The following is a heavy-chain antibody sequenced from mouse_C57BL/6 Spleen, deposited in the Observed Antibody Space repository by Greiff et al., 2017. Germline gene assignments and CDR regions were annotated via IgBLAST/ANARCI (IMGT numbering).Heavy chain of an antibody. CDR1: GYTFTDYE. V-gene: IGHV1-15*01. D-gene: IGHD2-4*01. CDR3: TRYDYEGYYAMDY. Sequence: VKLQQSGAELVRPGASVTLSCKASGYTFTDYEMHWVKQTPVHGLEWIGAIDPETGGTAYNQKFKGKAILTADKSSSTAYMELRSLTSEDSAVYYCTRYDYEGYYAMDYWGQGTSVTVSS. CDR2: IDPETGGT. J-gene: IGHJ4*01.